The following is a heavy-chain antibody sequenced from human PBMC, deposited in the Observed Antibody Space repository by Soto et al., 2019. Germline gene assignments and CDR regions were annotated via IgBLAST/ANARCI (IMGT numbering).Heavy chain of an antibody. D-gene: IGHD2-15*01. V-gene: IGHV2-5*02. Sequence: QITLKESGPPLVKPTQTLTLTCTFSGFSLSTSGVGVGWIRQPPGKALEWLALIYWDDDKRYSPSLTSRLTITKDTSKNQVVLTMTNMDPVDTATYYCAHVLVVVANYGMDVWGQGTTVTVS. J-gene: IGHJ6*02. CDR1: GFSLSTSGVG. CDR2: IYWDDDK. CDR3: AHVLVVVANYGMDV.